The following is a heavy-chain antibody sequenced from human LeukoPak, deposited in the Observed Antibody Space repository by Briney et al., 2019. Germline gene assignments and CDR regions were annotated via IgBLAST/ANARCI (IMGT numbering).Heavy chain of an antibody. CDR3: ARDRESSSWYGWFDP. V-gene: IGHV3-30*04. Sequence: GGSLRLSCAASGFTFSSYAMHWGRQAPGNGLEWVAVISYDGSNKYYADSVKGRFTISRDNSKNTLYLQMNSLRAEDTAVYYCARDRESSSWYGWFDPWGQGTLVTVSS. D-gene: IGHD6-13*01. CDR1: GFTFSSYA. J-gene: IGHJ5*02. CDR2: ISYDGSNK.